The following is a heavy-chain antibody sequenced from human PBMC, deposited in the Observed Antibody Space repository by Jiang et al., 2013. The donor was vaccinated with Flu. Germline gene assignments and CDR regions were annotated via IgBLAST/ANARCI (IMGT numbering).Heavy chain of an antibody. CDR3: ARQEDSSGYLYAFDI. CDR1: GGSISSSNW. V-gene: IGHV4-4*02. Sequence: PGLVKPSGTLSLTCAVSGGSISSSNWWSWVRQPPGKGLEWIGEIYHSGSTNYNPSLKSRVTISVDKSKNQFSLKLSSVTAADTAVYYCARQEDSSGYLYAFDIWGQGTMVTVSS. D-gene: IGHD3-22*01. J-gene: IGHJ3*02. CDR2: IYHSGST.